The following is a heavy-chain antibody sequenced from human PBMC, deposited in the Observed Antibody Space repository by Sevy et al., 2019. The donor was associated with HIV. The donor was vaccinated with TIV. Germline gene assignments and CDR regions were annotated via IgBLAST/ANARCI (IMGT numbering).Heavy chain of an antibody. V-gene: IGHV3-23*01. CDR1: GFTFDSYA. D-gene: IGHD3-3*01. CDR3: GKDRVTVFGVVVTFDS. J-gene: IGHJ4*02. Sequence: GGSLRLSCAASGFTFDSYAMHWVRQVAGKGLEWVSTISGSGYATYYADSVKGRFIISRDTSRNTLYLQMNSLRVEDSAVYFCGKDRVTVFGVVVTFDSWGQGTLVTVSS. CDR2: ISGSGYAT.